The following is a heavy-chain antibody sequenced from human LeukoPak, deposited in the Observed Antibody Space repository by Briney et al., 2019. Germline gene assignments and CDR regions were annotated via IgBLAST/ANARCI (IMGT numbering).Heavy chain of an antibody. D-gene: IGHD6-19*01. CDR2: INHSGST. CDR3: ARGTLYSGWSYYFDS. J-gene: IGHJ4*02. CDR1: GGSLSAYH. Sequence: SETLSLTCAVYGGSLSAYHWTWIRQPPGKGLEWIGEINHSGSTNYNPSLKGRVTISVDNSNNKFSLRLSSVTAADTALYYCARGTLYSGWSYYFDSWGQGTLVTVSS. V-gene: IGHV4-34*01.